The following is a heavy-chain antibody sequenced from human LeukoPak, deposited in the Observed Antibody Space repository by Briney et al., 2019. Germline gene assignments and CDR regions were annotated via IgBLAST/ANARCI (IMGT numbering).Heavy chain of an antibody. J-gene: IGHJ4*02. Sequence: SETLSLTCAVYGGSFSGYYWSWIRQPPGKGLEWIGEINHSGSSNYNPSLKSRVTISVDTSKNQFSLKLSSVTAADTAVYYCARGCVFDYWGQGTLVTVSS. V-gene: IGHV4-34*01. CDR3: ARGCVFDY. CDR2: INHSGSS. CDR1: GGSFSGYY.